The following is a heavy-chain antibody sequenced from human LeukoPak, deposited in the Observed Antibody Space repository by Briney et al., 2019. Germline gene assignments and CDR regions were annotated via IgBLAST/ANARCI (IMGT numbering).Heavy chain of an antibody. Sequence: PGGSLRLSCAASGFTFSSYAMSWVRQAPGKGLEWVSAISGSGGSTYYADSVKGRFTISRDNSKNTLYLQMNSLRAEDTAVYYCAKDDIVVVPAAIPFGYWGQGTLVTVSS. CDR2: ISGSGGST. D-gene: IGHD2-2*01. CDR1: GFTFSSYA. V-gene: IGHV3-23*01. CDR3: AKDDIVVVPAAIPFGY. J-gene: IGHJ4*02.